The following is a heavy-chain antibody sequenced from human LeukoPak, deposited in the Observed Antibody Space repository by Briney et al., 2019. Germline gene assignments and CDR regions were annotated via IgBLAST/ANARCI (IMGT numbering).Heavy chain of an antibody. CDR1: GYSFSDYG. Sequence: GASVKVSCQAYGYSFSDYGITWVRQAPGQGLEWMGRIIPIFGTANYAQKFQGRVTITTDESTSTAYMELSSLRSEDTAVYYCASLHFYYDSSQPPPYYFDYWGQGTLVTVSS. V-gene: IGHV1-69*05. J-gene: IGHJ4*02. D-gene: IGHD3-22*01. CDR2: IIPIFGTA. CDR3: ASLHFYYDSSQPPPYYFDY.